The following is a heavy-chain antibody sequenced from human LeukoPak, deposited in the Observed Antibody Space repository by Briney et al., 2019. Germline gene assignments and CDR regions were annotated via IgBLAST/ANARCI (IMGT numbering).Heavy chain of an antibody. D-gene: IGHD3-3*01. Sequence: GGSLRLSCAASGFTFSSYAMSWVRQAPGKGLEWVSAISGSGGSTYYADSVKGRFTISRDNSKNTLYLQVNSLRAEDTAVYYCAKDLAQTSNYDFWSGYYPPLDAFDIWGQGTMVTVSS. V-gene: IGHV3-23*01. CDR1: GFTFSSYA. CDR2: ISGSGGST. J-gene: IGHJ3*02. CDR3: AKDLAQTSNYDFWSGYYPPLDAFDI.